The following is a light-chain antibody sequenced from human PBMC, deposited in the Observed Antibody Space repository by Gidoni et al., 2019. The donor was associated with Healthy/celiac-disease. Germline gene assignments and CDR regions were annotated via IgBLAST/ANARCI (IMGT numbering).Light chain of an antibody. Sequence: DIQMTQSPSTLSASVGDRVTITCRASQSISSWLAWYQQKPGKALKLLIYDASSLESGVPSRFSGIGSGTEFTLTISSLQPDDFATYYCQQYNSYSPWTFGQGTKVEIK. J-gene: IGKJ1*01. V-gene: IGKV1-5*01. CDR2: DAS. CDR1: QSISSW. CDR3: QQYNSYSPWT.